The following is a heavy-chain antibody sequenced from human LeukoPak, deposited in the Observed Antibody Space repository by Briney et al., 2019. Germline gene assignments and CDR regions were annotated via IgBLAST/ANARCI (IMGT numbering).Heavy chain of an antibody. Sequence: SGTLSLTCAVSGGSISSSTWWTWVRLPPGKGLEWIGEIFHSGSKNLNPSLKSRLTMSVDESKHEFSLKLTSVTAANTAVYYCASGGLVSRYLDHWGQGALVTVSS. V-gene: IGHV4-4*02. D-gene: IGHD3-9*01. CDR1: GGSISSSTW. CDR3: ASGGLVSRYLDH. J-gene: IGHJ4*02. CDR2: IFHSGSK.